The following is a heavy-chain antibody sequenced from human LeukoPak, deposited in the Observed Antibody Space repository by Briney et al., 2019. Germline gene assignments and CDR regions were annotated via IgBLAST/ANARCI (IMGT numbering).Heavy chain of an antibody. CDR1: GYTFTSYY. J-gene: IGHJ6*03. CDR3: ARAGGYSSHMDV. D-gene: IGHD6-13*01. Sequence: ASVKVSCKASGYTFTSYYMHWVRQAPGQGLEWMGWISAYNGNTNYAQKLQGRVTMTTDTSTSTAYMELRSLRSDDMAVYYCARAGGYSSHMDVWGKGTTVTISS. CDR2: ISAYNGNT. V-gene: IGHV1-18*03.